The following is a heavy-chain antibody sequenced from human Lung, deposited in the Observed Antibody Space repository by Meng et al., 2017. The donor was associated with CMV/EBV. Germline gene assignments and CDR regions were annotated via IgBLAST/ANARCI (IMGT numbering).Heavy chain of an antibody. Sequence: SWAASGFTFSSYAMSWVRQAPGQGLEWVSVFYRGDFGTHYVDSVKGRFTISKDYSSNTLYLQMNSLRVEDTAVYYCVKDDTSGWGDYWGQGTLVTVS. J-gene: IGHJ4*02. CDR1: GFTFSSYA. CDR2: FYRGDFGT. D-gene: IGHD2-2*01. CDR3: VKDDTSGWGDY. V-gene: IGHV3-23*03.